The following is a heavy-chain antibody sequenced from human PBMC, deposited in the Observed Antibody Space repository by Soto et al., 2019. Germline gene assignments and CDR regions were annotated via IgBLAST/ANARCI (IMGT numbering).Heavy chain of an antibody. CDR1: GFTFSSSA. D-gene: IGHD3-10*01. CDR3: AAGAGFGESSLLGAFDI. Sequence: ASVNVSCKASGFTFSSSAMQWVRQARGQRLEWIGWIVVGSGNTNYAQKFQERVTITRDMSTSTAYMELSSLRSEDTAVYYCAAGAGFGESSLLGAFDIWGQGTMVTVSS. J-gene: IGHJ3*02. CDR2: IVVGSGNT. V-gene: IGHV1-58*02.